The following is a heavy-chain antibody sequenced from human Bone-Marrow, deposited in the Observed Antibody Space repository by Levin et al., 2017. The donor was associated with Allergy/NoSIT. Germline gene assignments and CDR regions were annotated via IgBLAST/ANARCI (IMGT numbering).Heavy chain of an antibody. CDR3: AHRAAAYDYIWGSYRYTGAFDI. CDR2: IYWDDDK. D-gene: IGHD3-16*02. V-gene: IGHV2-5*02. J-gene: IGHJ3*02. Sequence: SGPTLVKPTQTLTLTCTFSGFSLSTSGVGVGWIRQPPGKALEWLALIYWDDDKRYSPSLKSRLTITKDTSKNQVVLTMTNMDPVDTATYYCAHRAAAYDYIWGSYRYTGAFDIWGQGTMVTVSS. CDR1: GFSLSTSGVG.